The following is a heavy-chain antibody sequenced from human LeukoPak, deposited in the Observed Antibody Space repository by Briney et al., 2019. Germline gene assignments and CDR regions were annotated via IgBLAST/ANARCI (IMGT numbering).Heavy chain of an antibody. Sequence: GGSLRLSCAVSGITLSNYGMSWVRQAPGKGLEWVAGLSGSGGGTNYADSVQGRFTISRDNSKNTLYLQMDSLRAEDTAVYYCAKDGAASTYFDNWGPGTLVTVSS. D-gene: IGHD4/OR15-4a*01. CDR2: LSGSGGGT. CDR1: GITLSNYG. CDR3: AKDGAASTYFDN. J-gene: IGHJ4*02. V-gene: IGHV3-23*01.